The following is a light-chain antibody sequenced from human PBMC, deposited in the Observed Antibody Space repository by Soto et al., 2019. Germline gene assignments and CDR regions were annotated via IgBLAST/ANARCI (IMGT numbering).Light chain of an antibody. CDR3: CSYAGSVL. CDR2: DVT. Sequence: QSALTQPSSVSGSPGQSITISCTGTSSDVGGYNYVSWYQLHPGKAPILIIYDVTKRPSGVPDRFSGSKSGNTASLTISGLQAEDEADYYCCSYAGSVLFGGGTKVTVL. J-gene: IGLJ2*01. CDR1: SSDVGGYNY. V-gene: IGLV2-11*01.